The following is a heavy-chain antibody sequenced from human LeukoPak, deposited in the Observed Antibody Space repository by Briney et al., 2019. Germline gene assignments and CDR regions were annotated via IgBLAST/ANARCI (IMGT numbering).Heavy chain of an antibody. CDR3: ARAMVRGVRYYYYGMDV. Sequence: PGGSLRLSCAASGFTVSSNYMSWVRQAPGKGLEWVSVIYSGGSTYYADSVKGRFTISRHNSKNTLYLLMNSLRAEDTAVYYCARAMVRGVRYYYYGMDVWGQGTTVTVSS. J-gene: IGHJ6*02. D-gene: IGHD3-10*01. V-gene: IGHV3-53*04. CDR2: IYSGGST. CDR1: GFTVSSNY.